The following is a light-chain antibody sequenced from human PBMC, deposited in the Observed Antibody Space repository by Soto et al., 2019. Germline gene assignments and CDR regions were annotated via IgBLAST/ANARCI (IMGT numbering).Light chain of an antibody. V-gene: IGLV2-14*03. CDR3: SSYTTVNTVVV. CDR1: TDDIGAYNY. J-gene: IGLJ3*02. Sequence: QSALTQPASVSGSPGQSITFSCTGTTDDIGAYNYVSWYQHHPGKAPKLLIYDVTDRPSGVSDRFSGSKSGTTASLTISGRQADDEADYFCSSYTTVNTVVVFGGGTKLTV. CDR2: DVT.